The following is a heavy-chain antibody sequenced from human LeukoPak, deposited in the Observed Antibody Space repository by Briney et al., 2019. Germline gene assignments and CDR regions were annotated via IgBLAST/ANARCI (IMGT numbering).Heavy chain of an antibody. CDR3: ARLVKQWLVDY. V-gene: IGHV4-39*01. CDR1: GGSISSSSYY. J-gene: IGHJ4*02. D-gene: IGHD6-19*01. Sequence: SETLSLTCTVSGGSISSSSYYWGWIRQPPGKGLEWIGSIYYSGSTYYNPSLKSRVTISVDTSKNQFSLKLSSVTAADTAVYYCARLVKQWLVDYWGQGTLVTVSS. CDR2: IYYSGST.